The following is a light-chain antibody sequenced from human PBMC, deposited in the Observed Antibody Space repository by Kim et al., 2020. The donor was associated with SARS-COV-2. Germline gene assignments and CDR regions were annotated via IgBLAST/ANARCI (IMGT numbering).Light chain of an antibody. J-gene: IGLJ3*02. CDR3: LLSFSDARPGV. CDR1: TGAVTSGHS. CDR2: DTS. Sequence: QAVVTQEPSLTVPPGGTVTLTCGSSTGAVTSGHSPYWFQQKPGQAPRTLIYDTSNKHSWTPARFSGSLLGGKAALTLSGAQPEDEAEYYCLLSFSDARPGVFGGGTQLTVL. V-gene: IGLV7-46*01.